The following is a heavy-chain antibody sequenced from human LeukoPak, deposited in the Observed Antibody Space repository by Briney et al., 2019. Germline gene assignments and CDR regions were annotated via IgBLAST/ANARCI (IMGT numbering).Heavy chain of an antibody. CDR1: DYSIRSGYY. D-gene: IGHD2-15*01. CDR3: ARQNIVVVAAATPGAFDI. Sequence: SETLSLTCDVSDYSIRSGYYWGWIRQPPGKGLEWIGSLYHSGSAYYSPSLKSRVTISLDTSNNELSLRLSSVTAADTAIYYCARQNIVVVAAATPGAFDIWGQGTLVTVSS. V-gene: IGHV4-38-2*01. J-gene: IGHJ3*02. CDR2: LYHSGSA.